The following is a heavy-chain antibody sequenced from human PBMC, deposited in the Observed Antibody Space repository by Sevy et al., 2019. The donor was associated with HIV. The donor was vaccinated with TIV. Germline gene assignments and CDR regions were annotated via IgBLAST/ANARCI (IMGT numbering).Heavy chain of an antibody. Sequence: GGSLRLSCATSGFTFTSYTMNWVRQAPGKGLEWVSSISDSAEYIYYADSVKGRFTISRDNAKNSLFLQMNSLRVEDTAVYYCARDEGGYDPLDYWGQGTLVTVSS. CDR3: ARDEGGYDPLDY. CDR2: ISDSAEYI. D-gene: IGHD3-16*01. CDR1: GFTFTSYT. V-gene: IGHV3-21*01. J-gene: IGHJ4*02.